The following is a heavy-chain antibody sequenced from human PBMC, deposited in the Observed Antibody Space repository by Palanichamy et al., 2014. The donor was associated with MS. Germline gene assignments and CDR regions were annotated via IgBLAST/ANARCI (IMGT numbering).Heavy chain of an antibody. Sequence: QITLKESGPTLIKPTQTLTLTCTFSGFSLNDGRVGVGWVRQPPGKALEWLAVVYWDDDKRFNPSLKSRLTITRDTSKEQVVLVTTNMDPVDTAMYFCAHRHSDGDLFDYWGQGTLVIVSS. V-gene: IGHV2-5*02. CDR2: VYWDDDK. CDR1: GFSLNDGRVG. D-gene: IGHD2-21*02. J-gene: IGHJ4*02. CDR3: AHRHSDGDLFDY.